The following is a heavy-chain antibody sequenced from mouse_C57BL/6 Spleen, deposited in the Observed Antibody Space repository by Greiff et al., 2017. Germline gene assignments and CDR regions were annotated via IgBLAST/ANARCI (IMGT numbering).Heavy chain of an antibody. CDR2: IYPRSGNT. D-gene: IGHD1-1*01. J-gene: IGHJ4*01. V-gene: IGHV1-81*01. CDR1: GYTFTSYG. Sequence: QVQLQQSGAELARPGASVKLSCKASGYTFTSYGISWVKQRTGQGLEWIGEIYPRSGNTYYNEKFKGKATLTADKSSSTAYMELRSLTSEDSAVYFCARGEDGSRTEYYAMDYWGQGTSVTVSS. CDR3: ARGEDGSRTEYYAMDY.